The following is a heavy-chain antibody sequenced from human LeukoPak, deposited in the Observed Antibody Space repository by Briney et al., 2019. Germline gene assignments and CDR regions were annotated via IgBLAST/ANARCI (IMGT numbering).Heavy chain of an antibody. D-gene: IGHD3-10*01. CDR1: GFTFSDYA. CDR2: ISFDGGRK. J-gene: IGHJ4*02. CDR3: AKERQSSGYFDS. Sequence: GRSLTLSCAASGFTFSDYAMHWVRQAPGKGLEWVAVISFDGGRKHYVDSVKGRFIISRDNSENTLFLHMSSLRTEDTAVYYCAKERQSSGYFDSWGQGALVTVSS. V-gene: IGHV3-30*04.